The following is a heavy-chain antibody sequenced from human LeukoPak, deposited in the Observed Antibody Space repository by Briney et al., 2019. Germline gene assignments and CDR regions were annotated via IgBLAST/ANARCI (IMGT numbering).Heavy chain of an antibody. CDR2: ISSSSSYI. J-gene: IGHJ5*02. CDR3: AREFEIAVAGHNWFDP. V-gene: IGHV3-21*01. Sequence: GGSLRLSCAASGFTISSYSMNWVRQAPGKGLEWVSSISSSSSYIYYADSVKGRFTISRDNAKNSLYLQMNSLRAEDTAVYYCAREFEIAVAGHNWFDPWGQGTLVTVSS. CDR1: GFTISSYS. D-gene: IGHD6-19*01.